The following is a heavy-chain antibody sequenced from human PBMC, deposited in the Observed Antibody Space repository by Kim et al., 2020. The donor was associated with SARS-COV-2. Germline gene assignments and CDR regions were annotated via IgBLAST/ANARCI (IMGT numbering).Heavy chain of an antibody. CDR2: WWDGGDT. CDR3: TTFDM. Sequence: WWDGGDTAVAGSGKGRFTISRENSKNTLWRQMSSLRAEDTAVYYCTTFDMWGQGTMVTVSS. V-gene: IGHV3-33*01. J-gene: IGHJ3*02.